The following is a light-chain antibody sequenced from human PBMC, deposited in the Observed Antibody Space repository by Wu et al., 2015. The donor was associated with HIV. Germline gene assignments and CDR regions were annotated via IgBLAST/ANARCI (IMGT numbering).Light chain of an antibody. V-gene: IGKV1-9*01. J-gene: IGKJ5*01. CDR1: QDITTY. Sequence: DIQMTQSPSSLSASIGDRVTITCRASQDITTYLAWYQQTAGKAPKVLIYDASTLHSGVPSRFSGSGSGTDFTLTISGLQREDFATYYCQQLNSYPLTFGQGTRLEIK. CDR3: QQLNSYPLT. CDR2: DAS.